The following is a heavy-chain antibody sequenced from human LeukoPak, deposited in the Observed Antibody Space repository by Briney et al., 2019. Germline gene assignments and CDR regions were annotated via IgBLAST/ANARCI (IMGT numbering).Heavy chain of an antibody. CDR3: AKVGGYAVYANLDY. CDR1: GFTFSSYG. J-gene: IGHJ4*02. CDR2: ISYDGSNK. Sequence: GGSLRRSCAASGFTFSSYGMHWVRQAPGKGLEWVAVISYDGSNKYYADSVKGRFTISRDNSKNTLYLQMNSLRAEDTAVYYCAKVGGYAVYANLDYWGQGTLVTVSS. D-gene: IGHD2-8*01. V-gene: IGHV3-30*18.